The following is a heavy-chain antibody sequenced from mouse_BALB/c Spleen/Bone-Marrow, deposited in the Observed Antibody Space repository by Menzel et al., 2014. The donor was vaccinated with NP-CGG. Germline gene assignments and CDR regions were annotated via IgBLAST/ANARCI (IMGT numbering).Heavy chain of an antibody. CDR2: ISSDSGAI. V-gene: IGHV5-17*02. J-gene: IGHJ2*01. CDR1: GFTFSSFG. Sequence: EVKLMESGGGLVQPGGSRKLSCAASGFTFSSFGMHWVRQAPEKGLGWIAYISSDSGAIFYADTVKGRFTISRDNPKNTLFLQMTSLRSEDTAIYFCTRGGNWEDFDYWGQGTTLTVSS. CDR3: TRGGNWEDFDY. D-gene: IGHD4-1*01.